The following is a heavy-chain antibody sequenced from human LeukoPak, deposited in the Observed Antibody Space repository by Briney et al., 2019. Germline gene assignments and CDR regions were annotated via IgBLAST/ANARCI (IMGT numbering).Heavy chain of an antibody. CDR3: VVHSATSCY. Sequence: PGGSLRLSCETSGFXFSSYEINWVRQAPGKGLEWISYITTSGTSTYYADSVKGRFTISRDNGKTALSLQMNSLRAEDTAVYYCVVHSATSCYWGQGTLVTVSS. CDR2: ITTSGTST. CDR1: GFXFSSYE. J-gene: IGHJ4*02. D-gene: IGHD1-26*01. V-gene: IGHV3-48*03.